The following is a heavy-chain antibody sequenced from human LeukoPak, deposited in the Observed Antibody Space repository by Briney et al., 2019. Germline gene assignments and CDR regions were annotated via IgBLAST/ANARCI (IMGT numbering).Heavy chain of an antibody. J-gene: IGHJ4*02. CDR3: ARQVATIWGVRTRFDY. V-gene: IGHV4-39*07. D-gene: IGHD5-12*01. CDR1: GGSISSSSYY. Sequence: PSETLSLTCTVSGGSISSSSYYWGWIRQPPGKGLEWIGSIYYTGTTYYDPSLKSRVTISIDTSKNQFSLKFSSVTAADTAVYYCARQVATIWGVRTRFDYWGQGTLVTVSS. CDR2: IYYTGTT.